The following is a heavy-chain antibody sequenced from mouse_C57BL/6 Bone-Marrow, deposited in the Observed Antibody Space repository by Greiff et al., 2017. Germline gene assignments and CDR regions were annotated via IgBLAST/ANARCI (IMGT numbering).Heavy chain of an antibody. CDR1: GYTFTSYW. D-gene: IGHD2-2*01. CDR2: IDPSDSYT. CDR3: ARGEVTTNY. V-gene: IGHV1-50*01. Sequence: QVQLQQSGAELVKPGASVKLSCKASGYTFTSYWMQWVKQRPGQGLEWIGEIDPSDSYTNYNQKFKGKATLTVDTSSSTAYMQLSSLTSEDSAVYYCARGEVTTNYWGQGTTLTVSS. J-gene: IGHJ2*01.